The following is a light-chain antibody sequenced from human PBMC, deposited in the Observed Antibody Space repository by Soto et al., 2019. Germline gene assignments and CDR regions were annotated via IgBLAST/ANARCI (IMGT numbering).Light chain of an antibody. CDR3: HRRNNGDTGT. V-gene: IGKV3D-15*01. CDR1: QSISDT. Sequence: EIVMTQSPATLSVSPGGRATLSCRASQSISDTLAWYQQKPGQAPRLLIYDGSGGATGIPARFSGSVSGTDFTLTITSLKLDAYAVYVCHRRNNGDTGTFGGGTKVDIK. J-gene: IGKJ4*02. CDR2: DGS.